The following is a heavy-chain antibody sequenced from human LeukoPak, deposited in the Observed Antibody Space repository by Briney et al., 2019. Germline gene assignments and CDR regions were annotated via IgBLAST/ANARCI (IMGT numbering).Heavy chain of an antibody. CDR2: IKQDGSEK. J-gene: IGHJ5*02. D-gene: IGHD2-2*01. Sequence: GGSLRLSCAASGFTFSSYWMSWVRQAPGKGLEWVANIKQDGSEKYYVDSVKGRFTISRDNAKNSLYLQMNSLRAEDTAVYFCARDACSSTICQAGGNWFDPWGQGTLVIVS. CDR1: GFTFSSYW. V-gene: IGHV3-7*01. CDR3: ARDACSSTICQAGGNWFDP.